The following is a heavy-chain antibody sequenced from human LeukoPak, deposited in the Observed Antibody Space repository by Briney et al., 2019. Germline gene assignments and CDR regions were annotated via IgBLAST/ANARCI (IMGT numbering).Heavy chain of an antibody. J-gene: IGHJ4*02. Sequence: ASVKVSCKASGYTFTSYYMHWVRQAPGQGLEWMGIINPSGGSTSYAQKFQGRVTITADESTSTAYMELSSLRSEDTAVYYCARSPGLFGVVSFFDYWGQGTLVTVSS. CDR3: ARSPGLFGVVSFFDY. V-gene: IGHV1-46*01. D-gene: IGHD3-3*01. CDR2: INPSGGST. CDR1: GYTFTSYY.